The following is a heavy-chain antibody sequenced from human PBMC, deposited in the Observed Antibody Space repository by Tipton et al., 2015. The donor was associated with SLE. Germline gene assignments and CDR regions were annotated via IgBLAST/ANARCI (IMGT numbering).Heavy chain of an antibody. CDR3: ARGRFLQWLTPGLRYYFDY. V-gene: IGHV4-59*11. CDR2: IYNDGST. Sequence: TLSLTCTASGGSITSHYWTWIRQPPGKGLEWIGYIYNDGSTNYNPSLKSRITMSIDTSKNHFSLKLKSVTAADTAVYYCARGRFLQWLTPGLRYYFDYWGQGTLVTVSS. D-gene: IGHD3-3*01. J-gene: IGHJ4*02. CDR1: GGSITSHY.